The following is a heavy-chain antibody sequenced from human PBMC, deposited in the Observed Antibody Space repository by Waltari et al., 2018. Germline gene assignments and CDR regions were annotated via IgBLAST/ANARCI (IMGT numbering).Heavy chain of an antibody. V-gene: IGHV4-59*01. J-gene: IGHJ3*02. D-gene: IGHD1-26*01. CDR1: GGSISSYY. CDR3: ARAPATGELLNAFDI. CDR2: IYYSGST. Sequence: QVQLQESGPGLVKPSETLSLTCTVSGGSISSYYWSWIRQPPGKGREWIGYIYYSGSTNYNPSLKSRVTISVDTSKNQFSLKLSSVTAADTAVYYCARAPATGELLNAFDIWGQGTMVTVSS.